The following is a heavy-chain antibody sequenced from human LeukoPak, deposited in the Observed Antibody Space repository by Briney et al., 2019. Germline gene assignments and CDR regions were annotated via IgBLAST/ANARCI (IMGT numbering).Heavy chain of an antibody. Sequence: GGSLRLSCAASGFTFSSYAMSWVRQAPGKGLEWISSIGGSGSSTYYAGSVKGRFTISRDNSKNTLYLQMSSLRAEDTAVYYCANSPKSDYWGQGTLVTVSS. J-gene: IGHJ4*02. V-gene: IGHV3-23*01. CDR2: IGGSGSST. CDR3: ANSPKSDY. CDR1: GFTFSSYA.